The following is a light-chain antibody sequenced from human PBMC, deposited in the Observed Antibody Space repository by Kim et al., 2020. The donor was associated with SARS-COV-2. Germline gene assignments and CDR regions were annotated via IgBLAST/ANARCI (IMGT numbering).Light chain of an antibody. CDR1: QDISNH. V-gene: IGKV1-16*02. CDR2: AAS. Sequence: SVGDRVTITCRATQDISNHVAWFQQKPGEAPKSLIYAASILQSGVPSKFSGSGSGTDFTLTISSLQPEDSATYYCEQYHRYPPAFGQGTRLEIK. CDR3: EQYHRYPPA. J-gene: IGKJ5*01.